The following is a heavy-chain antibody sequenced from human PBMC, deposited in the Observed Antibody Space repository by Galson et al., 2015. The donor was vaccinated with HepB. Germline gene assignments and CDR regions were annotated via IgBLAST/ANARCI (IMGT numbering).Heavy chain of an antibody. J-gene: IGHJ4*02. CDR1: GFTFSFYT. CDR2: ITGNSEST. V-gene: IGHV3-21*06. CDR3: VKDLGRVRHVRGY. D-gene: IGHD6-6*01. Sequence: SLRLSCAASGFTFSFYTMHWVRQAPGRGLEWVSSITGNSESTHYADSVKGRSTISRDNADNLVYVEMNGLRAEDTAVYYCVKDLGRVRHVRGYWGQGTLVTVSS.